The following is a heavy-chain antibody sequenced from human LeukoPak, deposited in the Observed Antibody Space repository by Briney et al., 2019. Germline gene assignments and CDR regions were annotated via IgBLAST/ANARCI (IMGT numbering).Heavy chain of an antibody. Sequence: ASVKVSCKASGYTFTSFGFSCVRQAPGQGLEWMGWISAHNGNTNYAQKLQGRVTLTTDTSTSTAYMELRSLRSDDTAVYYCARDLRVVATTPGGYWGQGTLVTVSS. D-gene: IGHD5-12*01. J-gene: IGHJ4*02. V-gene: IGHV1-18*01. CDR2: ISAHNGNT. CDR3: ARDLRVVATTPGGY. CDR1: GYTFTSFG.